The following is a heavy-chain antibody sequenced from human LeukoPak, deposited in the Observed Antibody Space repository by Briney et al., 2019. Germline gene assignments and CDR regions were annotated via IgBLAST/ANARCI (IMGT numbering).Heavy chain of an antibody. CDR3: AKARGTIWGAFDI. CDR2: ISYDGSNK. V-gene: IGHV3-30*18. CDR1: GFTFSSYG. D-gene: IGHD7-27*01. J-gene: IGHJ3*02. Sequence: GGSLRLSCAASGFTFSSYGMHWVRQAPGKGLGWVAVISYDGSNKYYADSVKGRFTISRDNSKNTLYLQMNSLRAEDTAVYYCAKARGTIWGAFDIWGQGTMVTVSS.